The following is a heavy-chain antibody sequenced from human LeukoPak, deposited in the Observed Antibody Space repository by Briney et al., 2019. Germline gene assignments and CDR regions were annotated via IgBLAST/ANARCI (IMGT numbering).Heavy chain of an antibody. CDR1: GGSLSGYY. CDR2: ITHTGST. V-gene: IGHV4-34*01. CDR3: ARVLGNWGTSDA. J-gene: IGHJ5*02. D-gene: IGHD7-27*01. Sequence: SETLSLTCAVSGGSLSGYYWSWIRQSPGKGLEWIGEITHTGSTNYNPSLKSRVNMSQDKSKNQFSLKLTSMTAADTAMYYCARVLGNWGTSDAWGQGTLVTVSS.